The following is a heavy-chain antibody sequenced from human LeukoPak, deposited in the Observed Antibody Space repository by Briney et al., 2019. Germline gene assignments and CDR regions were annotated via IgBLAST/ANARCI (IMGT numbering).Heavy chain of an antibody. V-gene: IGHV1-46*01. J-gene: IGHJ5*02. CDR2: INPTGGST. D-gene: IGHD3-3*01. CDR1: GYTFPSYF. Sequence: ASVKVSCKASGYTFPSYFMHWVRQAPGQGLEWMGIINPTGGSTTYAQKFQGRVTMTRDTSTSTVYMELSSLRSDDTAVYYCARATTIFGVVIGNLWGQGTLVTVSS. CDR3: ARATTIFGVVIGNL.